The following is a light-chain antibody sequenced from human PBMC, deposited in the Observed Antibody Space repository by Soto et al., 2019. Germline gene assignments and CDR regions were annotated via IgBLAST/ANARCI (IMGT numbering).Light chain of an antibody. J-gene: IGLJ2*01. V-gene: IGLV1-51*02. CDR2: ENN. Sequence: QSVLTQPPSVSAAPGQKVTISCSGSSSNIGINYVSWYQQLPGTAPKLLIYENNKRPSGIPDRFSGSKSGTSVTLGITGLQTGDEADYFCAAWDHSLDVVVFGGGTTLTVL. CDR1: SSNIGINY. CDR3: AAWDHSLDVVV.